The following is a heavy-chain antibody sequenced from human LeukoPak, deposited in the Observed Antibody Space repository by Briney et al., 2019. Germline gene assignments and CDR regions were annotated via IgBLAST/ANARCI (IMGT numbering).Heavy chain of an antibody. CDR2: INHSGST. CDR1: GGSFSGYY. Sequence: TSETLSLTCAVYGGSFSGYYWSWIRQPPGKGLEWIGEINHSGSTNYNPSLKSRATISVDTSKNQFSLKLSSVTAADTAVYYCARGPPKSNFDYWGQGTLVTVSS. V-gene: IGHV4-34*01. D-gene: IGHD3-16*01. J-gene: IGHJ4*02. CDR3: ARGPPKSNFDY.